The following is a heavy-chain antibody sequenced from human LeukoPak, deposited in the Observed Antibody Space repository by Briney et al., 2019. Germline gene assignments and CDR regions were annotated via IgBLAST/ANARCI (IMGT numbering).Heavy chain of an antibody. CDR2: ISYDGSNK. V-gene: IGHV3-30-3*01. Sequence: GGSLRLSCAASGFTFSSYAMHWVRQAPGKGLEWVAVISYDGSNKYYADSVKGRFTISRDNVKNSLYLQMNSLRAEDTAVYFCAREGVGELAYWGQGTLVTVSS. J-gene: IGHJ4*02. CDR3: AREGVGELAY. CDR1: GFTFSSYA. D-gene: IGHD3-10*01.